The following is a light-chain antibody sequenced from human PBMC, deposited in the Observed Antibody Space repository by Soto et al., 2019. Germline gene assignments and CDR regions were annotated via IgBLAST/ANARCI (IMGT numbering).Light chain of an antibody. CDR3: QQYNNWPPGVT. CDR1: QSVSSN. CDR2: GAS. J-gene: IGKJ4*01. V-gene: IGKV3-15*01. Sequence: EIVITQSPATLSVSPGERATLACRASQSVSSNLAWYQQKPGQAPRLLIYGASTRATGIPARFSGSGSGTEFTLTISSLQSEDFAVYYCQQYNNWPPGVTFGGGTKLEIK.